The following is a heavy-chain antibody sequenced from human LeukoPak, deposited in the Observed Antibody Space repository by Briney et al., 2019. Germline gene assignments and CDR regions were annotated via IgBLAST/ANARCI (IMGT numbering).Heavy chain of an antibody. Sequence: SETLSLTCTVSGGSITNYYWTWIRQPTGKGLEWIGRIYKSGSTDYNPSLTGRVTMSIDTSKNQFSLKLNFVTAADTAVYYCARDPFRSSFDYWGQGSLVTVSS. V-gene: IGHV4-4*07. CDR1: GGSITNYY. J-gene: IGHJ4*02. CDR2: IYKSGST. D-gene: IGHD3-3*01. CDR3: ARDPFRSSFDY.